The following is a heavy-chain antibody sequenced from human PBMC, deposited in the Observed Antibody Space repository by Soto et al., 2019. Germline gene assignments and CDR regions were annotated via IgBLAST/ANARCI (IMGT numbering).Heavy chain of an antibody. CDR3: AKDRASNDLFDY. CDR1: GFTFSSYG. Sequence: QVQLVESGGGVVQPGRSLRLSCAASGFTFSSYGMHWGRQAPGKGLEWVAVISYDGSNKYYADSVKGRFTISRDNSKNTLYLQMNSLRAEDTAVYYCAKDRASNDLFDYWGQGTLVTVSS. CDR2: ISYDGSNK. D-gene: IGHD4-4*01. J-gene: IGHJ4*02. V-gene: IGHV3-30*18.